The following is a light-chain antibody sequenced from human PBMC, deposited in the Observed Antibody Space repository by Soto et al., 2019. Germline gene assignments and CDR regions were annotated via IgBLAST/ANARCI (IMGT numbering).Light chain of an antibody. CDR1: VLAKNH. CDR3: YSAADNNGV. V-gene: IGLV3-27*01. Sequence: SYELTQPSSVSVSPGQTATITCSGDVLAKNHARWFQQKPGQAPVLVIYKDSRRPSGIAERFSGSSSGTTVTLTISGAQLEDEDEYYCYSAADNNGVFGTGTKVTVL. CDR2: KDS. J-gene: IGLJ1*01.